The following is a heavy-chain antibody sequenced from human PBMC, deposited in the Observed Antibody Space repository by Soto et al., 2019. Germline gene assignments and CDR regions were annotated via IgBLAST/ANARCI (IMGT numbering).Heavy chain of an antibody. Sequence: QVQLVQSGAEVKKPGASVKVSCKASGYTFTSYYMHWVRQAPGQGLEWMGIINPSGGSTSYAQKFQGRVTMTRDTSTITVYMELSSLRSEDTAVYYCARSGLHNQISETHLQHWGQGTLVTVSS. CDR3: ARSGLHNQISETHLQH. J-gene: IGHJ1*01. V-gene: IGHV1-46*01. CDR2: INPSGGST. CDR1: GYTFTSYY. D-gene: IGHD5-18*01.